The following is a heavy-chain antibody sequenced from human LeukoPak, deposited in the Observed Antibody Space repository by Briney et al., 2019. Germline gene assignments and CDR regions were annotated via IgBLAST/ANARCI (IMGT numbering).Heavy chain of an antibody. CDR3: TRGYYRVDF. CDR1: GFIFSSNY. CDR2: ISGGSPVI. V-gene: IGHV3-48*01. J-gene: IGHJ4*02. Sequence: GGSLRLSCAASGFIFSSNYMSWVRQAPGKGLEWVSHISGGSPVIDYADSVKGRFTISRENAKNSLYLQMNSLRAEDTAVYYCTRGYYRVDFWGQGTLVTVSS. D-gene: IGHD2-15*01.